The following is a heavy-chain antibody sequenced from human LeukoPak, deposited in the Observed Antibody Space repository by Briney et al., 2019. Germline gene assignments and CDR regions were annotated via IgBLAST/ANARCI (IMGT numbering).Heavy chain of an antibody. CDR3: ARDHGDYVPYFDY. V-gene: IGHV3-48*04. Sequence: PGGSLRLSCAASGFTFSSYDMNWVRQAPGMGLEWVSYIRSSSSAIYYADSVKGRFTISRGNAKNSLYLQMNSLRAEDTAVYYCARDHGDYVPYFDYWGQGTLVTVSS. CDR1: GFTFSSYD. CDR2: IRSSSSAI. J-gene: IGHJ4*02. D-gene: IGHD4-17*01.